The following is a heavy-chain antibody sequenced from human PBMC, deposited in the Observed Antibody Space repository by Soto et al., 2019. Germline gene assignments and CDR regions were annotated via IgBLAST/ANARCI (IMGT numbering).Heavy chain of an antibody. Sequence: GGSLRLSCAASGFTFRSYAMHWVRQAPGKGLEWVAVISYDGSNKYYADSVKGRFTISRDNSKNTPYLQMNSLRAEDTAVYYCAVFSGRYYRYYYGMDVWGQGTTVTVSS. CDR3: AVFSGRYYRYYYGMDV. V-gene: IGHV3-30-3*01. CDR1: GFTFRSYA. J-gene: IGHJ6*02. CDR2: ISYDGSNK. D-gene: IGHD3-10*02.